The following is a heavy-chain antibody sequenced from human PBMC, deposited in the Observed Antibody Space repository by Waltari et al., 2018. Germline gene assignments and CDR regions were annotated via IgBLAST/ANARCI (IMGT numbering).Heavy chain of an antibody. V-gene: IGHV1-69*01. CDR3: ARGGPVGSTEYYLDF. CDR2: IIPIFATP. CDR1: GGTFRSSA. D-gene: IGHD1-26*01. J-gene: IGHJ4*02. Sequence: QVQLVQYGAEVKKPGSSVKVSCKASGGTFRSSALSWVRQAPGQGLEWMGAIIPIFATPHYAQNFQCRVTITADESTSTVYMDVSSLRSEDTAVYYCARGGPVGSTEYYLDFWGQGSLIIVSS.